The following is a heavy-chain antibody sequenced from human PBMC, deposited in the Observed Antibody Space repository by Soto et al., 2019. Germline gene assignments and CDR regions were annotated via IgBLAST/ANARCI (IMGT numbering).Heavy chain of an antibody. V-gene: IGHV3-23*01. CDR1: GFTFSSYA. CDR2: ISGSGGST. D-gene: IGHD5-12*01. J-gene: IGHJ4*02. CDR3: SQSGMAIDY. Sequence: EVQLLESGGGLVQPGGSLRLSCAASGFTFSSYAMSWVRQAPGKGLEWVSAISGSGGSTYYADSVKGRFTISRDNSKNTLYLQMNSLRADDTAVYDCSQSGMAIDYWGQGTLGTVSS.